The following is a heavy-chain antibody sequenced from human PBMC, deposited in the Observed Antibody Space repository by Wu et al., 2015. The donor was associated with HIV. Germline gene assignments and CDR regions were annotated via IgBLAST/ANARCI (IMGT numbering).Heavy chain of an antibody. CDR2: ISGYNGNT. J-gene: IGHJ6*02. V-gene: IGHV1-18*01. CDR1: GYTFRSYG. D-gene: IGHD1-26*01. CDR3: ARELEVVGAAPXYGLDV. Sequence: QVQLVQSGGEVKKPGASVKVSCKTSGYTFRSYGISWVRQAPGQGLEWMAWISGYNGNTNYEQKFQGRVTVTTDTSTSTVYMDLRSLRSDDTAVYYCARELEVVGAAPXYGLDVWGQGTTVTVSS.